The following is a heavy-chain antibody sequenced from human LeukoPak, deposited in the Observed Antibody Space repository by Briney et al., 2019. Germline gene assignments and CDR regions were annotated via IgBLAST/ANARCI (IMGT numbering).Heavy chain of an antibody. CDR2: INSDGIST. Sequence: GGSLRLSCAASGFTFSAYWMHWVRQAPGKGLVWVSRINSDGISTSYADSVKGRFTISRDNAKNTLYLQMNSLRAEDTAVYYCARTLYSSSWFDLWGQGTLVTVSS. V-gene: IGHV3-74*01. CDR1: GFTFSAYW. CDR3: ARTLYSSSWFDL. D-gene: IGHD6-13*01. J-gene: IGHJ5*02.